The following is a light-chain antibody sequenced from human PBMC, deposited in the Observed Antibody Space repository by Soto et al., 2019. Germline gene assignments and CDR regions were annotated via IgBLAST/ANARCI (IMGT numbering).Light chain of an antibody. CDR1: QSIDSW. CDR2: KAS. V-gene: IGKV1-5*03. J-gene: IGKJ2*01. CDR3: QQYHTYADT. Sequence: DIQMTQFPSTLSASVGDRVTITCRASQSIDSWLAWYQQKPGKAPKLLVHKASTLEIGVPSRFSGSESGTEFTLTISSLQPDDFATYYCQQYHTYADTFGQGTKLEIK.